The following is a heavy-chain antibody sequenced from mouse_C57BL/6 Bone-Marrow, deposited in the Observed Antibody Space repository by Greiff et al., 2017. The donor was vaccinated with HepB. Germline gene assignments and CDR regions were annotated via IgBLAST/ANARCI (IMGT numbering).Heavy chain of an antibody. V-gene: IGHV1-81*01. CDR1: GYTFTSYG. D-gene: IGHD3-2*02. J-gene: IGHJ2*01. Sequence: QVQLQQSGAELARPGASVKLSCKASGYTFTSYGISWVKQRTGQGLEWIGEIYPRSGNTYYTEKFKGKAALTADKSSSTAYMELRSLTSEDSAVYFCARRRQLRSHFDYWGQGTTLTVAS. CDR3: ARRRQLRSHFDY. CDR2: IYPRSGNT.